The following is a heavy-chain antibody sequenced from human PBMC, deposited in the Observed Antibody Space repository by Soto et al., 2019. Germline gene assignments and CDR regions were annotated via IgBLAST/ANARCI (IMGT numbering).Heavy chain of an antibody. Sequence: EVQLVESGGGLIQPGGSLKLSCAASGFTVGNNYMSWVRQAPGKGLEWVSLIYSTGTTKYADAVKGRFTVSGDIAKNTMYLQMNSLRAEDTAVYYCAKDGRGSGSHYNSFGYWGQGTLVTVSS. D-gene: IGHD3-10*01. CDR1: GFTVGNNY. CDR3: AKDGRGSGSHYNSFGY. V-gene: IGHV3-53*01. J-gene: IGHJ4*02. CDR2: IYSTGTT.